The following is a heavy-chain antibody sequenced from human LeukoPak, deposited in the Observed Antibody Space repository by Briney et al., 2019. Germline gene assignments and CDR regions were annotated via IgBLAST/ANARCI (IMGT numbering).Heavy chain of an antibody. D-gene: IGHD4-11*01. CDR1: GGSFSGYY. Sequence: PSETLSLTCTVYGGSFSGYYWSWIRQPPGKGLEWIGEINHSGSTNYNPSLKCRVTISVDTSKNQFSLKLSSVTAADTAVYYCARGPHGLYSSIDYWGQGTLVTVSS. CDR2: INHSGST. J-gene: IGHJ4*02. CDR3: ARGPHGLYSSIDY. V-gene: IGHV4-34*01.